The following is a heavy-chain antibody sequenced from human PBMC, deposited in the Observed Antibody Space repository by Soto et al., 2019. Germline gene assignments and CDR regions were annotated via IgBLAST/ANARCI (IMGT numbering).Heavy chain of an antibody. Sequence: SETLSLTCAVYGGSFSAYYWSWVRQPPGKGLEWIGEIIHSESTKYNPSLKSRVTISVDTSKNQFSLKLSSATAADTAVYYCARQRPTDGRWEFANYYGMDVWGQGTPVTVSS. CDR1: GGSFSAYY. CDR2: IIHSEST. D-gene: IGHD1-26*01. J-gene: IGHJ6*02. V-gene: IGHV4-34*12. CDR3: ARQRPTDGRWEFANYYGMDV.